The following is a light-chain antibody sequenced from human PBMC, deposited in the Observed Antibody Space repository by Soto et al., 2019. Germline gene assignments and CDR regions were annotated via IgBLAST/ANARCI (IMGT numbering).Light chain of an antibody. CDR3: SSYTSSSTYV. CDR2: EVS. CDR1: SSDVGGYNY. V-gene: IGLV2-14*01. J-gene: IGLJ1*01. Sequence: QSVLTQAASVSGSPGQSVTISCTGTSSDVGGYNYVSWYQQHPGKAPKLMIYEVSNRPSGASNRFSGSKSGNTASLTISGLQAEDEADYYCSSYTSSSTYVFGTGTKVTVL.